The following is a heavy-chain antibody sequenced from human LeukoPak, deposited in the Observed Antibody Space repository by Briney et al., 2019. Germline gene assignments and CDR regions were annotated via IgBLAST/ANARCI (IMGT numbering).Heavy chain of an antibody. CDR1: GDSINNYY. J-gene: IGHJ4*02. Sequence: PSETLSLTCTVSGDSINNYYWNWIRQPPGKGLEWIGYIYYSGNTNYNPSLKGRVTISIDTSKNQFSLKLRSVTAADTAMYYCAGDTYGSDYCGQGTRVTVSS. CDR3: AGDTYGSDY. CDR2: IYYSGNT. V-gene: IGHV4-59*01. D-gene: IGHD3-10*01.